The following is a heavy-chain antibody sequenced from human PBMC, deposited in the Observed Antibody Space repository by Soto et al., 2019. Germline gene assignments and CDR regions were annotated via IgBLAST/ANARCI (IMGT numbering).Heavy chain of an antibody. CDR3: ARMESFGSLNWFDP. Sequence: ASVKVSCKASGYTFTNNDVSWVRQATGQGLEWMGWMNPGSGDTGYAQKFQGRVTMTRDISIATAYMELNSLTSEDTAIYYCARMESFGSLNWFDPWGQGTLVPVS. V-gene: IGHV1-8*02. D-gene: IGHD5-18*01. CDR1: GYTFTNND. J-gene: IGHJ5*02. CDR2: MNPGSGDT.